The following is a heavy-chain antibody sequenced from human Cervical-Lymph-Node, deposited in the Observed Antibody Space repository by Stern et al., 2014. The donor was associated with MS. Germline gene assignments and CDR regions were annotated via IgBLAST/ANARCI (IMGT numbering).Heavy chain of an antibody. Sequence: QLVQSGTEVGKSGASVKVSCEASGYTPNSYYMHWVRQAPGQGLEWMGVINPSNGRTIYTQNHQGRVTMTRVMYDRVTMELSSLKSEDTAVYYCALSFVREWLIWLDVWGQGTTVTVS. D-gene: IGHD3-3*01. CDR2: INPSNGRT. V-gene: IGHV1-46*02. CDR1: GYTPNSYY. J-gene: IGHJ6*02. CDR3: ALSFVREWLIWLDV.